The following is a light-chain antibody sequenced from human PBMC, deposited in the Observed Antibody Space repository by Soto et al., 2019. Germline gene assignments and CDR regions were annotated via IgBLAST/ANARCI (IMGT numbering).Light chain of an antibody. CDR3: QQLDSYPIT. Sequence: IQLTQSPSSLSASVGDRVTITCRASQGFSSYLAWYQQKAGKAPELLMYAASTLQSGVPSRFSGSGSGTDFTLTISSLQPEDFATYYCQQLDSYPITFGQGTRLEIK. V-gene: IGKV1-9*01. CDR2: AAS. CDR1: QGFSSY. J-gene: IGKJ5*01.